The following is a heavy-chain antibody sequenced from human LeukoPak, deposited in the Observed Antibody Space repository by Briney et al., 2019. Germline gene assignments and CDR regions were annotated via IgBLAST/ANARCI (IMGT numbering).Heavy chain of an antibody. D-gene: IGHD6-19*01. J-gene: IGHJ4*02. CDR2: ISSSSSYI. Sequence: GGSLRLSCAASGFTFSTYSMNWVRQAPGKGLEWVSSISSSSSYIYYADSVKGRFTISRDNAKNSLYLQMNSLRAEDTAVYYCARAVAVAGYDYWGQGTLVTVSS. V-gene: IGHV3-21*01. CDR3: ARAVAVAGYDY. CDR1: GFTFSTYS.